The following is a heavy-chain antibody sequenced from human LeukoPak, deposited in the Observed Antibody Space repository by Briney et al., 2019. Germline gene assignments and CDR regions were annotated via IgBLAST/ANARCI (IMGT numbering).Heavy chain of an antibody. CDR3: ARVGRAYCGGDCYYPDY. Sequence: SSETLSLTCAVYGWSFNGYSYYWIRQPPGKGLEWIGEIYHSGSPNYNPSLKSRVTISVDKSRNHFSLNLSSVTAADTAVYYCARVGRAYCGGDCYYPDYWGQGTLVTVSS. V-gene: IGHV4-34*01. CDR1: GWSFNGYS. J-gene: IGHJ4*02. D-gene: IGHD2-21*02. CDR2: IYHSGSP.